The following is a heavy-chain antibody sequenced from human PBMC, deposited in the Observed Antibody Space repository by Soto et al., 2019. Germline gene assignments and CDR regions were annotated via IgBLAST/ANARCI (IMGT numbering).Heavy chain of an antibody. D-gene: IGHD2-2*01. Sequence: ASVKVSCKASGYTFTSYGISWVRQAPGQGLEWMGWISAYNGNTNYAQKLQGRVTMTTDTSTSTAYMELRSLRSDDTAVYYCARAGERRVPGAISAYSDYWGQGTLVTVSS. CDR3: ARAGERRVPGAISAYSDY. CDR1: GYTFTSYG. V-gene: IGHV1-18*01. CDR2: ISAYNGNT. J-gene: IGHJ4*02.